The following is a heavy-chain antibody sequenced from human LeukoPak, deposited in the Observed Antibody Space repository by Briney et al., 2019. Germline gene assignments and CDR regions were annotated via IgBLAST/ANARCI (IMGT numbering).Heavy chain of an antibody. J-gene: IGHJ4*02. CDR2: ISYDGSTK. V-gene: IGHV3-30*04. CDR1: GFTFSSYA. CDR3: ARGVAATYGFPYYFDY. D-gene: IGHD2-15*01. Sequence: PGRSLRLSCAASGFTFSSYAMHWVRQAPGKGLEWVAVISYDGSTKYYADSVKGRLTISRDNSKNTLYLQMNSLRAEDTAVYYCARGVAATYGFPYYFDYWGQGTLVTVSS.